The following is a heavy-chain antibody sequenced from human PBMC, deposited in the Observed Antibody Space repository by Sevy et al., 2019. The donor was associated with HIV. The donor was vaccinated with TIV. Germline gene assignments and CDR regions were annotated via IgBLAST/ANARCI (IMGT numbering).Heavy chain of an antibody. J-gene: IGHJ4*02. CDR2: IYYNGHI. CDR3: AGENAWGRGYS. V-gene: IGHV4-59*08. Sequence: SDTLSLTCTVSGGSITSLYWNWIRQPPGKGLEWIANIYYNGHINYNPSLKSRVTLSLDTSKNQFSLRLSSVTAADTAMYYCAGENAWGRGYSWGQGTLVTV. D-gene: IGHD1-26*01. CDR1: GGSITSLY.